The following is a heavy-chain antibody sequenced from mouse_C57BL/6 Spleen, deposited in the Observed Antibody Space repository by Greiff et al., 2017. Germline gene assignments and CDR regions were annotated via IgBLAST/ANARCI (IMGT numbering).Heavy chain of an antibody. CDR2: IRNKANNPAT. D-gene: IGHD4-1*01. J-gene: IGHJ4*01. CDR1: GFTFSDAW. CDR3: TMGHWDDAMDY. Sequence: EVKVVESGGGLVQPGGSMKLSCAASGFTFSDAWMDWVSQSPEKGLEWVAEIRNKANNPATYYAESVKGRFTISRDDSKSSVYLQMNSLRAEDTGIYYCTMGHWDDAMDYWGQGTSVTVSS. V-gene: IGHV6-6*01.